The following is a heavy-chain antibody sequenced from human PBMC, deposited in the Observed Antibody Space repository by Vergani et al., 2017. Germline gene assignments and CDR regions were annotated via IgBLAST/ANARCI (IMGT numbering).Heavy chain of an antibody. J-gene: IGHJ4*02. CDR2: ISSSSSYI. D-gene: IGHD3-22*01. Sequence: EVQLVESGGGLVKPGGSLRLSCAASGFTFSSYSMNWVRQAPGKGLEWVSSISSSSSYIYYADSVKGRFTISRDNAKNSLYLQMNSLRAEDTAVYYCARAARAYDSSGYFGYWGQGTLVTVSS. CDR3: ARAARAYDSSGYFGY. CDR1: GFTFSSYS. V-gene: IGHV3-21*01.